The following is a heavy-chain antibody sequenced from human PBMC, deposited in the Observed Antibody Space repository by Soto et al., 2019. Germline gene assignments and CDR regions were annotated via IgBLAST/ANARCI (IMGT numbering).Heavy chain of an antibody. CDR1: VTIFSGYG. V-gene: IGHV3-30*02. CDR2: IRSDGSNI. J-gene: IGHJ4*02. Sequence: GGSLRLSCTTSVTIFSGYGMHWVRQAPGKGLEWVALIRSDGSNIQYADSVKGRFTISRDNSRKILYLQMDSLRADDTAVYYCARDGVGATTYFGYLDYWGQGAPVTVSS. D-gene: IGHD1-26*01. CDR3: ARDGVGATTYFGYLDY.